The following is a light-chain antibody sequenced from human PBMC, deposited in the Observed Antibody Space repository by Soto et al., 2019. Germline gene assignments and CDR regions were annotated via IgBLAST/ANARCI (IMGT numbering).Light chain of an antibody. CDR3: QSYDSSLGGSGV. CDR1: SSNIGSNT. CDR2: SNN. V-gene: IGLV1-44*01. Sequence: QSVLTQPPSASGTPGQRVTISCSGSSSNIGSNTVNWYQQLPGTAPKLLIYSNNQRPSGVPDRFSGSKSGTSASLAISGLQSEDEADYYCQSYDSSLGGSGVFGTGTKLTVL. J-gene: IGLJ1*01.